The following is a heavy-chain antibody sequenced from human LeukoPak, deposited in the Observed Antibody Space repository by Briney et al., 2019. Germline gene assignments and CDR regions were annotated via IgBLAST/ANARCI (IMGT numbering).Heavy chain of an antibody. CDR2: FNTNTGNP. J-gene: IGHJ6*02. CDR1: GYTFTSYA. Sequence: ASVKVSCKASGYTFTSYAMNWVRQAPGQGLEWMGWFNTNTGNPTYAQGFTGRFVFSLDTSVSTAYLQISSLKAEDTAVYYCARDPPPPVIAAAGTDPTFYYYYGMDVWGQGTTVTVSS. V-gene: IGHV7-4-1*02. D-gene: IGHD6-13*01. CDR3: ARDPPPPVIAAAGTDPTFYYYYGMDV.